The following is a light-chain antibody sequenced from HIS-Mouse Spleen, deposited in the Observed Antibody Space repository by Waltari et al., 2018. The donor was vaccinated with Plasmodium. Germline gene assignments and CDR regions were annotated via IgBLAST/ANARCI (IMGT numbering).Light chain of an antibody. J-gene: IGLJ3*02. CDR2: EDS. CDR1: ALPKKY. V-gene: IGLV3-10*01. Sequence: SYELTQPPSVSVSPGQTARITCSGDALPKKYAYWYQQKSGQAPVLVIYEDSNRPSGVPERFPGSSSGTMATLTISGAQVEDEADYYCYSTDSSGNHRVFGGGTKLTVL. CDR3: YSTDSSGNHRV.